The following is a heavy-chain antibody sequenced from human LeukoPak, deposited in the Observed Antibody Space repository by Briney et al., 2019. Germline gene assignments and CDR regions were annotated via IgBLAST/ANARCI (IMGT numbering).Heavy chain of an antibody. CDR3: ATSTTVVTPFDY. D-gene: IGHD4-23*01. V-gene: IGHV3-30-3*01. CDR2: ISYDGSNK. CDR1: GFTFSSYA. J-gene: IGHJ4*02. Sequence: GGSLRLSCAASGFTFSSYAMHWVRQAPGKGLEWVAVISYDGSNKYYADSVKGRFTISRDNSKNSLFLQMNSLRAEDTAVYYCATSTTVVTPFDYWGQGTLVTVSS.